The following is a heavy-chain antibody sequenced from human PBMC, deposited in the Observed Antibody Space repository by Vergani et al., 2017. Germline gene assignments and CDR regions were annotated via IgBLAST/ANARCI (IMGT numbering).Heavy chain of an antibody. J-gene: IGHJ4*02. V-gene: IGHV3-23*01. CDR3: AGPQGTSAYYYGRFDY. Sequence: EVQLLESGGGLVQPGGSLRLSCAASGFTFSTYAMTWVRQAPGKGLEWVSTISSDGGSTYYADPVKGRFTISRDNSKNTLSLQMNSLTAEDTAIYYCAGPQGTSAYYYGRFDYWGQGSLVTVSS. CDR2: ISSDGGST. CDR1: GFTFSTYA. D-gene: IGHD3-22*01.